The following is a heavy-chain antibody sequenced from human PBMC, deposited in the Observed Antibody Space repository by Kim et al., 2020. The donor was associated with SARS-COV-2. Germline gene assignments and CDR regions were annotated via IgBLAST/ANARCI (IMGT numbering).Heavy chain of an antibody. CDR2: FDPEDGET. J-gene: IGHJ5*02. CDR3: ATSPATRRGHWFDP. CDR1: GYTLTELS. Sequence: SVKVSCKVSGYTLTELSMHWVRQAPGKGLEWMGGFDPEDGETIYAQKFQGRVTMTEDTSTDTAYMELSSLRSEDTAVYYCATSPATRRGHWFDPWGQGTLVTVSS. D-gene: IGHD2-15*01. V-gene: IGHV1-24*01.